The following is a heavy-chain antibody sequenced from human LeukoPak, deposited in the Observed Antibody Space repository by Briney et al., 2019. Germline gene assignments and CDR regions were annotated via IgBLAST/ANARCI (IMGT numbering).Heavy chain of an antibody. CDR2: ISYDGSNK. J-gene: IGHJ4*02. CDR3: AKGEPYDILTGYSH. CDR1: GFTFSSYG. D-gene: IGHD3-9*01. Sequence: GGSLRLSCAASGFTFSSYGVHWVRQAPGKGLEWVAVISYDGSNKYYADSVKGRFTISRDNSKNTLYLQMNSLRAEDTAVYYCAKGEPYDILTGYSHWGQGTLVTVSS. V-gene: IGHV3-30*18.